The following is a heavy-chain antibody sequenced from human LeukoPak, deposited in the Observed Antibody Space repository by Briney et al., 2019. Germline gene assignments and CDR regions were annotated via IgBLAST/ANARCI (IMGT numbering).Heavy chain of an antibody. CDR3: AKDYGNSGWEHFDY. CDR1: GFTFSSYA. J-gene: IGHJ4*02. D-gene: IGHD6-19*01. CDR2: ISHDGSNK. Sequence: PGGSLRLSCAASGFTFSSYAMHWVRQAPGKGLEWVALISHDGSNKYYADSVKGRFTISRDNSKNTLDLQMNGLRAEDMAVYYCAKDYGNSGWEHFDYWGQGTLVTVSS. V-gene: IGHV3-30*04.